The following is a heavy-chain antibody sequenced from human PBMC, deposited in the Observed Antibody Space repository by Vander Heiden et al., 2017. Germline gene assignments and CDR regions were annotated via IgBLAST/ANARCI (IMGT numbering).Heavy chain of an antibody. CDR2: IKQDGSEK. Sequence: EVQVVESGGGLVQPGGSLRLSCTASGFSFSSYWMSWVRQTPQKGLEWVANIKQDGSEKHYVDSVQGRFTISRDNAKNSLYLQMNSLRADETALYYCARDGPYSSRTSGWFDPWGQGTLVTVSS. J-gene: IGHJ5*02. CDR1: GFSFSSYW. CDR3: ARDGPYSSRTSGWFDP. V-gene: IGHV3-7*01. D-gene: IGHD2-2*01.